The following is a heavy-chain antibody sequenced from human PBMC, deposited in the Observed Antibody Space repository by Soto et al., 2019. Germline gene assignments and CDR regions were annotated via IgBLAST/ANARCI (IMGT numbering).Heavy chain of an antibody. CDR2: IYPGDSEI. J-gene: IGHJ3*02. D-gene: IGHD3-16*02. V-gene: IGHV5-51*01. Sequence: PGESLKISCQASGYSFTTYWIAWVRQTPGRGLEWMGIIYPGDSEIKYSPSFDGQVTFSVDKSISTAYLQWSSLKASDTAMYYCARQGNYVWGSYRLSAPVFDIWGQGTMVTVSS. CDR3: ARQGNYVWGSYRLSAPVFDI. CDR1: GYSFTTYW.